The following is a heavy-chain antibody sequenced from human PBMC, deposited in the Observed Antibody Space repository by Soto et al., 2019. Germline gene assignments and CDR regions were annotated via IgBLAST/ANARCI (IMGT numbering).Heavy chain of an antibody. CDR3: TFFHFYGMDV. J-gene: IGHJ6*02. CDR2: INAANGDT. V-gene: IGHV1-3*01. CDR1: GYNFIAYA. D-gene: IGHD3-3*02. Sequence: QVQLAQSGAEVKKPGASVKISCKASGYNFIAYALHWVRQAPGQRPEWMGWINAANGDTKYSQKFQGRVPMTADTSASTGYMEMRSLKSNDTAVYYCTFFHFYGMDVWGQGTTVTVSS.